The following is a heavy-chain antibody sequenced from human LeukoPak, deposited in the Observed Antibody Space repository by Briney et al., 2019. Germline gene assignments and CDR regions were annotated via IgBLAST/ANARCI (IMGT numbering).Heavy chain of an antibody. V-gene: IGHV4-39*01. D-gene: IGHD3-9*01. J-gene: IGHJ4*02. CDR1: GGSISSSSYY. CDR2: IYYSGST. Sequence: SETLSLTCTVSGGSISSSSYYWGWIRQPPGKGLEWIGSIYYSGSTYYNPPLKSRVTISVDTSKNQFSLKLSSVTAADTAVYYCARAQKRVLTGYQFFYFDYWGRGTLVTVSS. CDR3: ARAQKRVLTGYQFFYFDY.